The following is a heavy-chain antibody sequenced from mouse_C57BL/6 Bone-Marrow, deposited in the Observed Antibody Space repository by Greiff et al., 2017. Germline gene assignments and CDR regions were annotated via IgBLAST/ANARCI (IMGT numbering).Heavy chain of an antibody. CDR3: RTAYFDY. V-gene: IGHV1-42*01. D-gene: IGHD4-1*01. J-gene: IGHJ2*01. Sequence: VQLVESGPELVKPGASVKISCKASGYSFTGYYMNWVKQSPEKSLEWIGEINPSTGGTTYNQKFKAKATLTVDKSSSTAYMQLKSLTSEDSAVYYSRTAYFDYWGQGTTLTVSS. CDR1: GYSFTGYY. CDR2: INPSTGGT.